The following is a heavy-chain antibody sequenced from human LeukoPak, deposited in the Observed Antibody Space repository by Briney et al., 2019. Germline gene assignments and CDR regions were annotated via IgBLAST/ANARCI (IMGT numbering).Heavy chain of an antibody. V-gene: IGHV4-39*07. CDR2: VYYDGIN. D-gene: IGHD3-3*01. CDR1: GGSINNTLFY. CDR3: ARAFYDFRRPDYYYYYMDV. J-gene: IGHJ6*03. Sequence: SETLSLTCTVSGGSINNTLFYWGWIRQPPGKGLEWIGTVYYDGINYSSPSLKSRVATSVDTSKNQFSLKLSSVTAADTAVYYCARAFYDFRRPDYYYYYMDVWGKGTTVTVSS.